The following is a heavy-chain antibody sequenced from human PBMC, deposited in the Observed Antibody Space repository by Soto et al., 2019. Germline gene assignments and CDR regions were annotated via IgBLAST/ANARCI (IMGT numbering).Heavy chain of an antibody. CDR3: ARDSSGWYGGPYDY. Sequence: PSQTLSLTCAISGDSVSSNSAALNLIMQSPSRGLEWLGRTYYRSKWYNDYAVSVKSRITINPDTSKNQFTLQLNSVTPEDTAVYYCARDSSGWYGGPYDYWGQGTLVTSPQ. CDR1: GDSVSSNSAA. V-gene: IGHV6-1*01. CDR2: TYYRSKWYN. D-gene: IGHD6-19*01. J-gene: IGHJ4*02.